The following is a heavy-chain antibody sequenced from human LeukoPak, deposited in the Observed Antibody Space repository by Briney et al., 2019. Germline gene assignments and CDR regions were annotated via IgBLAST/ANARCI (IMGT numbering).Heavy chain of an antibody. Sequence: ASVKVSCKASGYTFTSYGISWVRQAPGQGLEWMGWISAYNGNTNYAQKFQGRFTMTRDTSTSTVQMELSRLRSEDTAVYYCGRGRWGATYSLDYGGQGTLVTVS. CDR1: GYTFTSYG. CDR3: GRGRWGATYSLDY. CDR2: ISAYNGNT. J-gene: IGHJ4*02. V-gene: IGHV1-18*01. D-gene: IGHD4/OR15-4a*01.